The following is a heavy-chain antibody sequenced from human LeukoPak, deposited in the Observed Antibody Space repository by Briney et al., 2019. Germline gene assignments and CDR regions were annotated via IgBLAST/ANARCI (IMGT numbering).Heavy chain of an antibody. CDR2: IIPIFGTA. CDR3: ARAPQYGSGSYYLPYYYYYGMDA. CDR1: GGTFSSYA. J-gene: IGHJ6*02. Sequence: GASVKVSCKASGGTFSSYAISWVRQAPGQGLEWMGGIIPIFGTANYAQKFQGRVTITADESTSTAYMELSSLRSEDTAVYYCARAPQYGSGSYYLPYYYYYGMDAWGQGTTVTVSS. V-gene: IGHV1-69*13. D-gene: IGHD3-10*01.